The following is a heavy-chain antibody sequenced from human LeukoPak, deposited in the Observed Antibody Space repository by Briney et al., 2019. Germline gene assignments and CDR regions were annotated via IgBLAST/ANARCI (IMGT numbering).Heavy chain of an antibody. J-gene: IGHJ5*02. V-gene: IGHV1-18*01. CDR3: ARSDYDSSGQHNWFDP. Sequence: ASVKVSCKASGYTFTIYGISCVPQPPGQALECMVCITAYNGNTNYAQNLQGRVTMTTDTSTSTAYMELRSLRSDDTAVYYCARSDYDSSGQHNWFDPWGQGTLVTVSS. CDR1: GYTFTIYG. D-gene: IGHD3-22*01. CDR2: ITAYNGNT.